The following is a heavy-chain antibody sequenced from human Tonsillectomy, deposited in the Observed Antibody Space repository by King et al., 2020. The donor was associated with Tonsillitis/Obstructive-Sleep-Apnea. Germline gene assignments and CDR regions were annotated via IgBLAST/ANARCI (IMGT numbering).Heavy chain of an antibody. CDR2: SSSSGSTI. V-gene: IGHV3-48*03. Sequence: VQLVESGGGLVQPGGSLRLSCAASGFTFSSYEMNWVRQAPGKGLEWGSYSSSSGSTIYYADAVKGRFTISRDNAKNSLYLQMNSLRAEDTAVYYCARDDFWSGYYTQFFDYWGQGTLVTVSS. CDR1: GFTFSSYE. D-gene: IGHD3-3*01. J-gene: IGHJ4*02. CDR3: ARDDFWSGYYTQFFDY.